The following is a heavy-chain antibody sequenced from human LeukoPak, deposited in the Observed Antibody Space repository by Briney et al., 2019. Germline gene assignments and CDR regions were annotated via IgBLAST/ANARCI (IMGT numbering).Heavy chain of an antibody. CDR3: ATAGRAVAGNYYYYNGLDV. V-gene: IGHV3-21*04. D-gene: IGHD6-19*01. CDR1: GFTFSSST. CDR2: ISGSSDYI. Sequence: GGSLRLSCAASGFTFSSSTMLWVRQAPGKGREWVSSISGSSDYIYYGDSVKGRFTIFRDNAKSSLFLEMNSLGAEDTAVYYCATAGRAVAGNYYYYNGLDVWGQGTTVTVSS. J-gene: IGHJ6*02.